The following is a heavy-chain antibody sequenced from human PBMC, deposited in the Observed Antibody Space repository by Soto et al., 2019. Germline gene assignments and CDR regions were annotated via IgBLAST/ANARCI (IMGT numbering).Heavy chain of an antibody. D-gene: IGHD3-16*01. CDR2: MNPNSGNT. Sequence: QVQLVQSGAEVKKPGASVKVSCKASGYTFTSYDINWVRQATGQGLEGMGWMNPNSGNTGYAQKFQGRVTMTRNTSISTAYMELSSLRSEDTAVYYCARGGYEMITFGGTAAFDYWGQGTLVTVSS. J-gene: IGHJ4*02. CDR3: ARGGYEMITFGGTAAFDY. CDR1: GYTFTSYD. V-gene: IGHV1-8*01.